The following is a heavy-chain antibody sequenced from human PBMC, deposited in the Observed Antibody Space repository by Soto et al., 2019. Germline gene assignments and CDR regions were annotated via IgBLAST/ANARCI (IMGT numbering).Heavy chain of an antibody. CDR3: ARGGTGILSLYWAKIDY. J-gene: IGHJ4*02. Sequence: SETLSLTCTVSGGSINSGDYYWSWIRQPPGKGLEWIGYIYYSGSTYYNPSLKSRVTISVDTSKNQFSLKLTSVTAADTAVYYCARGGTGILSLYWAKIDYWGQGTLVTVSS. D-gene: IGHD1-1*01. CDR2: IYYSGST. CDR1: GGSINSGDYY. V-gene: IGHV4-30-4*01.